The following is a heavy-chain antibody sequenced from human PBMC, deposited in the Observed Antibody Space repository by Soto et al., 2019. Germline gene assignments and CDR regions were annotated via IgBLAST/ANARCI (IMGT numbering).Heavy chain of an antibody. J-gene: IGHJ2*01. D-gene: IGHD4-17*01. CDR1: GFTFSSHV. V-gene: IGHV3-23*01. Sequence: EVQLLESGGGSVQPGGSLRLLCEASGFTFSSHVMNWVRQAPGKGLEWVSAINPTGCGLFYADSVRGRFTISRDNSKNTLYLQMDRLRVEDAAMYYCVKDRPTVVTPDYFFDLWGRGTLVTVSS. CDR3: VKDRPTVVTPDYFFDL. CDR2: INPTGCGL.